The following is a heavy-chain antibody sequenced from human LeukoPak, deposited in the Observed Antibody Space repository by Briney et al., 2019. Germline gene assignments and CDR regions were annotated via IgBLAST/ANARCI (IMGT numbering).Heavy chain of an antibody. J-gene: IGHJ6*03. CDR1: GFTFSSYS. CDR3: AKAGAVCDSSSCRTLDYYYYYMDV. Sequence: GGSLRLSCAASGFTFSSYSMHWVRQAPGKGLEWVSAISGSGGSTYYADSVKGRFTISRDNSKNTLYLQMNSLRAEDTAVYYCAKAGAVCDSSSCRTLDYYYYYMDVWGKGTTVTVSS. CDR2: ISGSGGST. D-gene: IGHD6-13*01. V-gene: IGHV3-23*01.